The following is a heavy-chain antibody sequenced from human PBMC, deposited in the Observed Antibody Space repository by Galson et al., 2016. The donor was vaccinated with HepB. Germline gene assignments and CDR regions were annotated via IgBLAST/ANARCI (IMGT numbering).Heavy chain of an antibody. D-gene: IGHD2-2*01. V-gene: IGHV3-33*01. CDR1: GLTFSSYG. J-gene: IGHJ4*02. Sequence: SLRLSCAASGLTFSSYGMHWVRQAPGKGLEWVAFIWYDGSNKYYADSVKGRFTISRDNSKKTLYLQMNSLRAEDTAVYYCARDSDQYCSTTSCYDGYFDYWGRGTRVTVSS. CDR2: IWYDGSNK. CDR3: ARDSDQYCSTTSCYDGYFDY.